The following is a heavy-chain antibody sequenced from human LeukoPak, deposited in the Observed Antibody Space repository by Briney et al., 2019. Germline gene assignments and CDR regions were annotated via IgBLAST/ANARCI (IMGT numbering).Heavy chain of an antibody. J-gene: IGHJ4*02. CDR1: GGSISSSSYH. CDR3: ARQGSSSWYFLDY. Sequence: SETLSLTCTVSGGSISSSSYHWGWIRQPPGKGLEWIGSIYYSGSTYYNPSLKSRFTISVDTSKNQFSLKLSSVTDADTAVYYCARQGSSSWYFLDYWGQGTLVTVSS. CDR2: IYYSGST. D-gene: IGHD6-13*01. V-gene: IGHV4-39*01.